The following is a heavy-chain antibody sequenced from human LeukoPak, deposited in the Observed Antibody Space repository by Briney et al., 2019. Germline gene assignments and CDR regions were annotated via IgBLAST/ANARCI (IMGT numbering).Heavy chain of an antibody. Sequence: GESLKISCKGSGYSFTSYWIGWVRQMPGKGLEWMGIIYPGDSDTRYSPSFQGQVTISADKSISTAYLQWSSLKASDTAMYYCARSPGIQLWSITANYFDYWGQGTLVTVSS. CDR2: IYPGDSDT. J-gene: IGHJ4*02. CDR1: GYSFTSYW. D-gene: IGHD5-18*01. CDR3: ARSPGIQLWSITANYFDY. V-gene: IGHV5-51*01.